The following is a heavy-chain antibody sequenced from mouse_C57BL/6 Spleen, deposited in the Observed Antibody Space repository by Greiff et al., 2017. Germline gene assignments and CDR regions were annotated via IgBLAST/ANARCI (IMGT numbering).Heavy chain of an antibody. CDR2: IRLKSDNYAT. D-gene: IGHD2-5*01. J-gene: IGHJ3*01. CDR3: TEDSNPFAY. CDR1: GFTFSNYW. Sequence: EVKVVESGGGLVQPGGSMKLSCVASGFTFSNYWMNWVRQSPEKGLEWVAQIRLKSDNYATHYAESVKGRFTISRDDSKSSVYLQMNNLRAEDTGIYYCTEDSNPFAYWGQGTLVTVSA. V-gene: IGHV6-3*01.